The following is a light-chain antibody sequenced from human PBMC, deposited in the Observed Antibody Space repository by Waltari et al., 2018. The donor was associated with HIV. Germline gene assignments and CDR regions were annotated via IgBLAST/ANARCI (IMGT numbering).Light chain of an antibody. CDR1: SANIGTTY. CDR2: MSD. CDR3: AAWDDSLSATV. Sequence: QSVLTPPPSASGTPGQRVTISCSGSSANIGTTYVYWYQQLPGTAPKLLIYMSDQRPSGVPDRFSESKSGTSASLAISGLRSEDEAEYYCAAWDDSLSATVFGGGTKLTVL. J-gene: IGLJ2*01. V-gene: IGLV1-47*01.